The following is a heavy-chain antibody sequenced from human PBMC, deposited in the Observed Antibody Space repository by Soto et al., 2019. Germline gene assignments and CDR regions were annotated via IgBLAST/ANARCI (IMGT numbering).Heavy chain of an antibody. D-gene: IGHD2-15*01. V-gene: IGHV3-66*01. Sequence: EVQLVESGGGLVQPGGSLRLSCAASGFTVSSNYMSWVRQAPGKGLEWVSVIYSGGSTYYADSVKGRFTISRDNSKNTLYLQMNSLRAEDTAVYYCARGQNPWGLVVAAMTLDYWGQGTLVTVSS. CDR2: IYSGGST. CDR1: GFTVSSNY. J-gene: IGHJ4*02. CDR3: ARGQNPWGLVVAAMTLDY.